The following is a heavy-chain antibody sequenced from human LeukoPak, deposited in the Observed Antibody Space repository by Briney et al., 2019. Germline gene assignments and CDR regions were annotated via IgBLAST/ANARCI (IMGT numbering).Heavy chain of an antibody. CDR3: AREIPVTVGYGDSPGAFDI. CDR2: ISYDGSNK. J-gene: IGHJ3*02. D-gene: IGHD4-17*01. CDR1: GFTFSSYA. V-gene: IGHV3-30*04. Sequence: PGGSLRLSCAASGFTFSSYAMHWVRQAPGKGLEWVAVISYDGSNKYYADSVKGRFTISRDNSKNTLYLQMNSLRAEDTAVYYCAREIPVTVGYGDSPGAFDIWSQGTMVTVSS.